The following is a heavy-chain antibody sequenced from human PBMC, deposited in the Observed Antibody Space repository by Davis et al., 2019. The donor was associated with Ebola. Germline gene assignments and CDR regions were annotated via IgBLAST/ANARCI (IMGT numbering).Heavy chain of an antibody. Sequence: GGSLRLSCAASGFAFTRHSMNWVRQAPGKGLEWVANIKQDGSEKYYVDSVKGRFTISRDNAKNSLYLQMNSLRAEDTAIYYCVRFFFDLWGHGALVTVSA. CDR1: GFAFTRHS. V-gene: IGHV3-7*03. CDR2: IKQDGSEK. CDR3: VRFFFDL. J-gene: IGHJ4*01.